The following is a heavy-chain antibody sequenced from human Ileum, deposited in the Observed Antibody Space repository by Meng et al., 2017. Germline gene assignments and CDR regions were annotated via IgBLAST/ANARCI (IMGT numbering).Heavy chain of an antibody. Sequence: EVQLLESGGGLVQPGGSRGLSCAASGLTFNNYAMGWVRQAPGKALEWVSSVTRNSGNIYYKDSVRGRFSISRDNSKDTVYLQMNSLRVEDTAVYYCAKYGREKYFYLDSWGQGTLVTVSS. J-gene: IGHJ4*02. CDR3: AKYGREKYFYLDS. V-gene: IGHV3-23*01. D-gene: IGHD2/OR15-2a*01. CDR2: VTRNSGNI. CDR1: GLTFNNYA.